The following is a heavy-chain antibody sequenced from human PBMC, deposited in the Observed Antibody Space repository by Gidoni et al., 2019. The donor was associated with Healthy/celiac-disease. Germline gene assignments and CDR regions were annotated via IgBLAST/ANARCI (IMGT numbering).Heavy chain of an antibody. CDR3: ARDQRGDAAFDI. D-gene: IGHD2-21*01. CDR2: IWYDGSNK. Sequence: QVQLVESGGGVVQPGRSLRLSCAASGFTFSSYGMQWVRQAPGKGLEWVAVIWYDGSNKYYADSVKGRFTISRDNSKNTLYLQMNSLRAEDTAVYYCARDQRGDAAFDIWGQGTMVTVSS. J-gene: IGHJ3*02. V-gene: IGHV3-33*01. CDR1: GFTFSSYG.